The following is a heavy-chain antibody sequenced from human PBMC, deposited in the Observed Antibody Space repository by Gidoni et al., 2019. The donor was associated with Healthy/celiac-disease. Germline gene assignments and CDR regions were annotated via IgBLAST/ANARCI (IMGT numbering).Heavy chain of an antibody. D-gene: IGHD4-17*01. CDR3: ARGLDYGDFSR. CDR1: GFTFSDHY. Sequence: EVQLVEYGGGLVQPGGSLRLSCAASGFTFSDHYMDWVRQAPGKGLEWVGRTRNKANSYTTEYAASVKGRFTISRDDSKNSLYLQMNSLKTEDTAVYYCARGLDYGDFSRWGQGTLVTVSS. J-gene: IGHJ4*02. CDR2: TRNKANSYTT. V-gene: IGHV3-72*01.